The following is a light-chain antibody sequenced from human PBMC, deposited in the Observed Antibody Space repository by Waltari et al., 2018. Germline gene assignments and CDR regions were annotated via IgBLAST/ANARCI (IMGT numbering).Light chain of an antibody. CDR2: GVT. V-gene: IGLV2-8*01. Sequence: QSALTQPPSASGSPGQSVTISCTGASSDRNFNSVSWYQPPPGKAPKIIIYGVTKRPSGVPDRFSGSKSGNTASLTVSGLQVEDEAHYYCSLSGGINNFVVFGGGTKLTVL. J-gene: IGLJ2*01. CDR1: SSDRNFNS. CDR3: SLSGGINNFVV.